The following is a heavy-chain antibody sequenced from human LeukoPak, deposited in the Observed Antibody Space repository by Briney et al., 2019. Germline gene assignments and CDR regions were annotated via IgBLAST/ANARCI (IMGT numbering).Heavy chain of an antibody. CDR2: IYYSGST. CDR3: ARVSYGDYANFDY. Sequence: SQTLSLTCTVSGGSISSGGHYWSWIRQHPGKGLEWIGYIYYSGSTYYNPSLKSRVTISVDTSKNQFSLKLSSVTAADTVVYYCARVSYGDYANFDYWGQGTLVTVSS. D-gene: IGHD4-17*01. CDR1: GGSISSGGHY. V-gene: IGHV4-31*03. J-gene: IGHJ4*02.